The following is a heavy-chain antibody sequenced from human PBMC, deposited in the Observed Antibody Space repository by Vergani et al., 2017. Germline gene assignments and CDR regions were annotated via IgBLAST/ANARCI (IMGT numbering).Heavy chain of an antibody. CDR1: GFTFSTYW. Sequence: EVQLVESGGALVQPGGSLRLSCAASGFTFSTYWMQWVRQAPGKGLVWVSHINPDDSTTNYADSAKGRFTISRDNAKNTLYLQMNSLRVEDTAVYYCARDNWGTPSYWGQGTLVTVSS. D-gene: IGHD3-16*01. CDR3: ARDNWGTPSY. CDR2: INPDDSTT. J-gene: IGHJ4*02. V-gene: IGHV3-74*01.